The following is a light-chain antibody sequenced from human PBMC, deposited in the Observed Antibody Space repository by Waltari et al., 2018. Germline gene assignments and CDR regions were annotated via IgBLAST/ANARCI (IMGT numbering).Light chain of an antibody. CDR3: CSYAGSSTFEWV. J-gene: IGLJ3*02. CDR1: SSDVWGYNL. Sequence: QSALTQPASVSGSPGQSITISCTGTSSDVWGYNLVSRYQQHPGKAPKLMIYEVSKRPSGVSNRFSGSKSGNTASLTISGLQAEDEADYYCCSYAGSSTFEWVFGGGTKLTVL. V-gene: IGLV2-23*02. CDR2: EVS.